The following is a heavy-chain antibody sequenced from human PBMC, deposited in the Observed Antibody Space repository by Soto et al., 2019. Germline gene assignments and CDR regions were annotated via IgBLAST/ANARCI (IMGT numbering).Heavy chain of an antibody. CDR3: AKRSYSYDPSAFYYWFDP. J-gene: IGHJ5*02. Sequence: GESLKISCKGSGYSFSSYWIGWVRQMPGKGLEWMGSIYPGNSETRYSPSFQGQVTISADKSISTAYLQWNSLKASDTAIYYCAKRSYSYDPSAFYYWFDPWRQGTLVTVSS. D-gene: IGHD3-22*01. CDR1: GYSFSSYW. CDR2: IYPGNSET. V-gene: IGHV5-51*01.